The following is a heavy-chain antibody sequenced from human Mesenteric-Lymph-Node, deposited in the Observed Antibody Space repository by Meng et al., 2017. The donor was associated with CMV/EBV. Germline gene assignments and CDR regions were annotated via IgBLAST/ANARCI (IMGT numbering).Heavy chain of an antibody. CDR3: ARVSYSSSSGADF. Sequence: SETLSLTCTVSGASISNYYWTWIRQPPGKGLEWIGHIYYTVSTNYNPSLKSRVTFSVDTSKNQFSVKLSSVTAADTAIYYCARVSYSSSSGADFWGQGTLVTVSS. CDR1: GASISNYY. J-gene: IGHJ4*02. V-gene: IGHV4-59*01. CDR2: IYYTVST. D-gene: IGHD6-6*01.